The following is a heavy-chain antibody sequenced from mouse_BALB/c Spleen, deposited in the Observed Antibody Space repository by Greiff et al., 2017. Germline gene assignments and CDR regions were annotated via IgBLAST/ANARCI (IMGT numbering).Heavy chain of an antibody. CDR2: ISYSGST. CDR3: ARSSFAY. Sequence: EVKVEESGPGLVKPSQSLSLTCTVTGYSITSDYAWNWIRQFPGNKLEWMGYISYSGSTSYNPSLKSRISITRDTSKNQFFLQLNSVTTEDTATYYCARSSFAYWGQGTLVTVSA. V-gene: IGHV3-2*02. CDR1: GYSITSDYA. D-gene: IGHD1-1*01. J-gene: IGHJ3*01.